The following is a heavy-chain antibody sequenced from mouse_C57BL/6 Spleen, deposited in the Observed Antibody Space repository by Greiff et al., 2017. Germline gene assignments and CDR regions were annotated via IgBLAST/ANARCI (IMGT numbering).Heavy chain of an antibody. J-gene: IGHJ4*01. CDR2: INPSSGYT. CDR1: GYTFTSYT. Sequence: QVQLQQSGAELARPGASVKMSCKASGYTFTSYTMHWVNQRPGQGLEWIGYINPSSGYTNYNQKFQDKATLTADKSSSTAYMQLSSLTSEDSAVYYGARDEGQLRLGYYAMGYWGQGTSVTVSS. D-gene: IGHD3-2*02. V-gene: IGHV1-4*01. CDR3: ARDEGQLRLGYYAMGY.